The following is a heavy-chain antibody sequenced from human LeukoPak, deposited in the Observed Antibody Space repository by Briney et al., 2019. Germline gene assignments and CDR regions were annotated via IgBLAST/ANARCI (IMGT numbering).Heavy chain of an antibody. D-gene: IGHD3-10*01. Sequence: GGSLRLSCAASGFTFISYAMSSVRQAPGKGLEWVSAISGSGGSTYYADSVKGRFTISRDNSKNTLYLQMNSLRAEDPAVYYCAKARWGFREYPRRGYYYYYMDVWGKGSTVTVSS. J-gene: IGHJ6*03. V-gene: IGHV3-23*01. CDR3: AKARWGFREYPRRGYYYYYMDV. CDR1: GFTFISYA. CDR2: ISGSGGST.